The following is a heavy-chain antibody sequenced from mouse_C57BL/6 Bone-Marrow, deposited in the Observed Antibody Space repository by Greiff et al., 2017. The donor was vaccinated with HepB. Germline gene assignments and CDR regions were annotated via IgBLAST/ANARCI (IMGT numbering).Heavy chain of an antibody. CDR1: GYAFTNYL. V-gene: IGHV1-54*01. J-gene: IGHJ2*01. CDR2: INPGSGVT. D-gene: IGHD2-3*01. Sequence: QVQLQQSGAELVRPGTSVKVSCKASGYAFTNYLIEWVKQRPGQGLEWIGVINPGSGVTNYNEKFKGKATLTADKSSSTAYMQLSSLTSEDSAVYFCARRWLLLHFDYWGQGTTLTVSS. CDR3: ARRWLLLHFDY.